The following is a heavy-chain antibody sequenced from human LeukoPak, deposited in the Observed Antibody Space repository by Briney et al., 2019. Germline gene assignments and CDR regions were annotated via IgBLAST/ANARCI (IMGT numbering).Heavy chain of an antibody. CDR1: GGTFSSYA. CDR2: IIPIFGTA. J-gene: IGHJ4*02. Sequence: SVKVSCKASGGTFSSYAISWVRQAPGQGLEWMGRIIPIFGTANYAQKFQGRVTTTTDESTSTAYMELSSLRSEDTAVYYCARDRWRDVCSGGSCNKFDYWGQGTLVTVSS. CDR3: ARDRWRDVCSGGSCNKFDY. V-gene: IGHV1-69*05. D-gene: IGHD2-15*01.